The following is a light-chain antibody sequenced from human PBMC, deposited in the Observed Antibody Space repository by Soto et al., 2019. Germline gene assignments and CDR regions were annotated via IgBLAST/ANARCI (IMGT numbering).Light chain of an antibody. Sequence: EIVLTQSPATLSLSPGERATLSCRASQSVSSYLAWYQQKPGQAPRLLIYDASNRATGIPARFSGSGSGTDFTLTISSLEPEDFAVYYCQQRSNWLLITFGQGTRREI. V-gene: IGKV3-11*01. J-gene: IGKJ5*01. CDR3: QQRSNWLLIT. CDR2: DAS. CDR1: QSVSSY.